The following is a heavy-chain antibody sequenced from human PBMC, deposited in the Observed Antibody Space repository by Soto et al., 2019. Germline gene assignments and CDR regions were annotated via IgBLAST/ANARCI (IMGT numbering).Heavy chain of an antibody. CDR2: IYLGGSS. CDR1: GASISTYY. D-gene: IGHD3-22*01. Sequence: QVQLQAAVPGLVKPSETLSLTCSDSGASISTYYWTWIRQTPGKGLEWIGYIYLGGSSNYDPSFKSRVIISVDTSKNHFSVKLSSVPAADTAVYYCARAYYDTNGYTLDHWGQGTLVTVAS. J-gene: IGHJ5*02. V-gene: IGHV4-59*01. CDR3: ARAYYDTNGYTLDH.